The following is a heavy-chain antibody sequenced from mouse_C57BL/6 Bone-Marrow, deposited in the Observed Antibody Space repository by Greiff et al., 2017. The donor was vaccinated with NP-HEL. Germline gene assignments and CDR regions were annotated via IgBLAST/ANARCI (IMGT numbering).Heavy chain of an antibody. CDR1: GFSLTSYG. V-gene: IGHV2-2*01. D-gene: IGHD1-1*01. CDR2: IWSGGST. CDR3: ARERNYYGSRGGFAY. J-gene: IGHJ3*01. Sequence: QVQLKESGPGLVQPSQSLSITCTVSGFSLTSYGVHWVRQSPGKGLEWLGVIWSGGSTDYNAAFISRLSISKDNSKSQVFFKMNSLQADDTAIYYCARERNYYGSRGGFAYWGQGTLVTVSA.